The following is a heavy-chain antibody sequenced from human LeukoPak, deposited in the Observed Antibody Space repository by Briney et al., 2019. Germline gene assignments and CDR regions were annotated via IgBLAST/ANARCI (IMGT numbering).Heavy chain of an antibody. CDR2: TYYRSKWYN. Sequence: SQTLSLTCAISGDSVSSNSAAWHWIRQSPSRGLEWLGRTYYRSKWYNDYAVSVKSRITNNPDTSKNQFSLQLNSVTPEDTAVYYCARVYHHYYYYGMDVWGQGTTVTVSS. CDR1: GDSVSSNSAA. V-gene: IGHV6-1*01. CDR3: ARVYHHYYYYGMDV. D-gene: IGHD2-2*01. J-gene: IGHJ6*02.